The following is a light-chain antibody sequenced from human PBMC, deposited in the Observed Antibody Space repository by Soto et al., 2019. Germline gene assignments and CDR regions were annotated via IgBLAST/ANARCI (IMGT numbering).Light chain of an antibody. CDR1: SSNIGAGYD. CDR3: SSYTSSSTWV. CDR2: GNI. J-gene: IGLJ3*02. Sequence: QSVLTQPPSVSGAPGQRVTVSCTGSSSNIGAGYDVHWYQQLPGTAPKVLIYGNINRPSGVPDRFSGSKSGTSASLAIIGLQAEDEADYYCSSYTSSSTWVFGGGTKLTVL. V-gene: IGLV1-40*01.